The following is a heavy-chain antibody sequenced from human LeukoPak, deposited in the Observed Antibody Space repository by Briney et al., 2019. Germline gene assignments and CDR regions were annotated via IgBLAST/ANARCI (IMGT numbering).Heavy chain of an antibody. CDR3: AKDSSIAARLGYYFDY. V-gene: IGHV3-30*02. J-gene: IGHJ4*02. Sequence: PGGSLRLSCAASGFTFSSYGMHWVRQAPGKGLEWVAFIRYDGSNKYYADSVKGRFTISRDNSKNTLYLQMNSLRAEDTVVYYCAKDSSIAARLGYYFDYWGQGTLVTVSS. CDR1: GFTFSSYG. CDR2: IRYDGSNK. D-gene: IGHD6-6*01.